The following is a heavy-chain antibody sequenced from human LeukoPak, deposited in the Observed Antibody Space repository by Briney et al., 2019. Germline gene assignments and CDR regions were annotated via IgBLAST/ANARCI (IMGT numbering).Heavy chain of an antibody. Sequence: GGPLTHFCVPSGVTLSDAWMNWVRQAPRKGLEWVGRNKSKTDGGTTDCAAPVKGRITISRDDSTNTLHLQMNSLKTEDTAVYYCTTSLTSAVTAVYPFDNWGQGTLVTVSA. V-gene: IGHV3-15*01. CDR3: TTSLTSAVTAVYPFDN. D-gene: IGHD2-21*02. CDR1: GVTLSDAW. J-gene: IGHJ4*02. CDR2: NKSKTDGGTT.